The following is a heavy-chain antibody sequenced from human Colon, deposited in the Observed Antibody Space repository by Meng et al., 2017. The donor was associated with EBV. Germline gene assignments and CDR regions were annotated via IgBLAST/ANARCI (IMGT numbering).Heavy chain of an antibody. Sequence: EVQLGEGGRASVQPGSSLRLSCAASGFTFSNYWMHWVRQVPGKGLEWVSRTNEDGGITTYADSVKGRFTISRDNTKNTLYLQMNSLRAEDTAMYFCSRDLVGSDDDWGQGTLVTVSS. V-gene: IGHV3-74*01. CDR3: SRDLVGSDDD. CDR1: GFTFSNYW. CDR2: TNEDGGIT. D-gene: IGHD6-25*01. J-gene: IGHJ4*02.